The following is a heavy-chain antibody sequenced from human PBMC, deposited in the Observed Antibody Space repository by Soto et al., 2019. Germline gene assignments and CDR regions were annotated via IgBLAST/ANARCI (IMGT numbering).Heavy chain of an antibody. V-gene: IGHV1-69*01. CDR3: AIVGRGAFDP. CDR1: GDTFDTDS. J-gene: IGHJ5*02. D-gene: IGHD1-26*01. Sequence: QVQFVQSGADVMKPGSSVKVSCQASGDTFDTDSINWVRQAPGKGLAWMVGIIHMLGKPHYAQTFQDRATITADESANTAYMVLRSLRSEDTAVYFCAIVGRGAFDPWGQGTPVTVSS. CDR2: IIHMLGKP.